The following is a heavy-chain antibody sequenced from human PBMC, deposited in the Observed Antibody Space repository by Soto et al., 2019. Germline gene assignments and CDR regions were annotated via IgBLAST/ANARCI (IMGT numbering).Heavy chain of an antibody. J-gene: IGHJ2*01. CDR1: GGSISSYY. CDR2: IYYSGST. CDR3: ARQPRYYYGSGSYWYFDL. V-gene: IGHV4-59*08. D-gene: IGHD3-10*01. Sequence: QVQLQESGPGLVKPSETLSLTCTVSGGSISSYYWSWIRQPPGKGLEWIGYIYYSGSTNYNPSLKSRVTISVDTSKNQFSLKLSSVTAADTAVYYCARQPRYYYGSGSYWYFDLWGRGTLVTVSS.